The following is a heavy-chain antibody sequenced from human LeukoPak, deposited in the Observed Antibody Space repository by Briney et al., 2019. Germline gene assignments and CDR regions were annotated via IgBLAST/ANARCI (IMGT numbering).Heavy chain of an antibody. V-gene: IGHV4-38-2*02. CDR3: ASKLHYYDISGYYYDY. CDR1: GYSISSGYY. CDR2: IFHSAST. J-gene: IGHJ4*02. D-gene: IGHD3-22*01. Sequence: SETLSLTCTVSGYSISSGYYWGWIRQPPGKGLARIGSIFHSASTSHTPSLTDPVTISVDTSKNQFSLKLNSVTAADTAVYYCASKLHYYDISGYYYDYWGQGTLVTVSS.